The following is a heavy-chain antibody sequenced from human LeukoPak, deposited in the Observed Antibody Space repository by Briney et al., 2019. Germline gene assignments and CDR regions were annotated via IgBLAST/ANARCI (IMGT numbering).Heavy chain of an antibody. J-gene: IGHJ3*01. Sequence: GGSLRLSCAASGFSVSDNYIIWVRQTPEKGLEWVSAIYSTGGSYYADSVQGRFTVSRDNFKNTLYLQMNSLRAEDTAVYYCARGPPGPVWGQGTMVTVSS. CDR2: IYSTGGS. V-gene: IGHV3-53*01. CDR3: ARGPPGPV. CDR1: GFSVSDNY.